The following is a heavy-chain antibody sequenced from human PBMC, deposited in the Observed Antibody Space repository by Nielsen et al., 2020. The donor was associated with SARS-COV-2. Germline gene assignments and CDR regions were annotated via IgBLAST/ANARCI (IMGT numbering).Heavy chain of an antibody. Sequence: SETLSLTCAVSGGSFSGYYWTWIRQPPGKGLEWVGEIDHTGYTNYNPSLQSRVTISVDTSKKQFSLRMTSVAAADTGVYYCVSQQDFEYYKHGMDVWGEGTTVTVS. V-gene: IGHV4-34*01. CDR2: IDHTGYT. CDR1: GGSFSGYY. D-gene: IGHD3-10*01. CDR3: VSQQDFEYYKHGMDV. J-gene: IGHJ6*02.